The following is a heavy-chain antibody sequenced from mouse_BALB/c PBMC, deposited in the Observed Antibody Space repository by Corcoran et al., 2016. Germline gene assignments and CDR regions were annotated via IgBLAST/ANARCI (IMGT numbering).Heavy chain of an antibody. J-gene: IGHJ1*01. Sequence: QIQLVQSGPELKKPGETVKISCKASGYTFTNYGMNWVKQAPGKGLKWMGWINTYTGEPTYADDFKGRFAFSLETSASTAYLQINNLKNEDMATYFCARRSFYYCSSYDWYFDVWGAGTTVTVSS. CDR1: GYTFTNYG. CDR2: INTYTGEP. V-gene: IGHV9-1*02. CDR3: ARRSFYYCSSYDWYFDV. D-gene: IGHD1-1*01.